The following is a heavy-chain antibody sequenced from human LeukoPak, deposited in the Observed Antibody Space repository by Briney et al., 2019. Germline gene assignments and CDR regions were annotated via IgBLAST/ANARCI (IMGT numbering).Heavy chain of an antibody. CDR1: GGSFSGYY. CDR3: ARGYGLTDY. CDR2: INHSGST. V-gene: IGHV4-34*01. J-gene: IGHJ4*02. D-gene: IGHD4-17*01. Sequence: PSETLSLTCAVYGGSFSGYYWSWIRQPPGKGLEWIGEINHSGSTNYNPSLKSRVTISVDTSKNQFPLKLSSVTAADTAVYYCARGYGLTDYWGQGTLVTVSS.